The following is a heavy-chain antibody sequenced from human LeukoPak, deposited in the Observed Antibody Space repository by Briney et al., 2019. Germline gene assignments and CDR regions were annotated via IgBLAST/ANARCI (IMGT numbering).Heavy chain of an antibody. CDR2: INSDGSST. J-gene: IGHJ4*02. CDR1: GFTFSSYW. D-gene: IGHD2-2*01. CDR3: ASLCSSTSCYDSRDY. V-gene: IGHV3-74*01. Sequence: PGGSLRLSCAASGFTFSSYWMHWVRQAPGKGLVWVSRINSDGSSTSYADSVKGRFTISRDNAKNTLYLQMNSLRAVDTAVYYCASLCSSTSCYDSRDYWGQGTLVTVSS.